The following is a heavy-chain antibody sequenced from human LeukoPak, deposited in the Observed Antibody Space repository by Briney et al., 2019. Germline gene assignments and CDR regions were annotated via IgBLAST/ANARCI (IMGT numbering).Heavy chain of an antibody. J-gene: IGHJ4*02. CDR2: IYYSGST. D-gene: IGHD1-1*01. CDR1: GGSISSSSYY. CDR3: ARGTTGTDFDY. Sequence: SETLSLTCTVSGGSISSSSYYWGWIRQPSGKGLEWIGSIYYSGSTYYNPSLKSRVTISVDTSKNQFSLKLSSVTAADTAVYYCARGTTGTDFDYWGQGTLVTVSS. V-gene: IGHV4-39*01.